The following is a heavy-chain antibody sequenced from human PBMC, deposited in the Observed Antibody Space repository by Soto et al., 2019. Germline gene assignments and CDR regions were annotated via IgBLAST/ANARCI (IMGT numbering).Heavy chain of an antibody. CDR3: TRDQSSGLYYYGMDV. CDR2: IRSKAYGGTT. J-gene: IGHJ6*01. D-gene: IGHD6-19*01. V-gene: IGHV3-49*03. Sequence: PGGSLRLSCTASGFTFGDYAMSWFRQAPGKGLEWVGFIRSKAYGGTTEYAASVKGRFTISRDDSKSIAYLQMNSLKTEDTAVYYCTRDQSSGLYYYGMDVWGQGTTVTVFS. CDR1: GFTFGDYA.